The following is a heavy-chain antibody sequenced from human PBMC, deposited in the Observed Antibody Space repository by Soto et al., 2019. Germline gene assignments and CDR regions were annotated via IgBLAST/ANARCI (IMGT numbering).Heavy chain of an antibody. Sequence: EVQLLEAGGGLVQPGGSLRLSCAASGFTFSSYAMSWVRQAPGKGLDWFSTISSSGGSTYYADSVKGRFTISRDNSKNTLYLQMNSLIAEDTAVYYCAKLITGEYGYWGQGTLVTVSS. CDR2: ISSSGGST. V-gene: IGHV3-23*01. J-gene: IGHJ4*02. CDR3: AKLITGEYGY. D-gene: IGHD3-16*01. CDR1: GFTFSSYA.